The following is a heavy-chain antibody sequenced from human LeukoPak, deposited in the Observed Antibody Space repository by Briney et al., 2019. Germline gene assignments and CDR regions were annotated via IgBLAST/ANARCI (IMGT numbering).Heavy chain of an antibody. CDR1: GFTFSSYA. CDR3: AKDGSWSCTD. Sequence: GGSLRLSCAASGFTFSSYAIHWVRQGPGKGLEWVAYIAHHGSNKYYADSVKGRFTISRDNYKRTMYLQMNSLRGDDTAVYYCAKDGSWSCTDWGQGTLVTVSS. V-gene: IGHV3-30*02. D-gene: IGHD2-8*02. CDR2: IAHHGSNK. J-gene: IGHJ4*02.